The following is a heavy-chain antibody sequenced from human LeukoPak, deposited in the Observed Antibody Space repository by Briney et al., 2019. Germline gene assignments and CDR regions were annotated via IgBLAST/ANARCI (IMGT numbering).Heavy chain of an antibody. D-gene: IGHD6-19*01. CDR3: ARHASVIGWYWPELDP. CDR2: IYHSGST. V-gene: IGHV4-4*02. J-gene: IGHJ5*02. Sequence: SETLSLTCAVSGGSISSSNWWSWVRQPPGKGLEWIGEIYHSGSTNYNPSLKSRVTISVDKSKNQFSLKLSSVTAADTAVYYCARHASVIGWYWPELDPWGQGTLVTVSS. CDR1: GGSISSSNW.